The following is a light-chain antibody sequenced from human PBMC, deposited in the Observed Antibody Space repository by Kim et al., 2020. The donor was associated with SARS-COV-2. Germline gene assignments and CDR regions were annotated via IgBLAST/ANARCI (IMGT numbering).Light chain of an antibody. CDR3: QTWGTGIRV. V-gene: IGLV4-69*01. CDR1: SGNSSYA. J-gene: IGLJ1*01. Sequence: ASVKLTCTLDSGNSSYAIAWHQQQPEKGPRYLMKLNSDGSHSKGDGILYRFSGSSSGAERYLTISSLQSEDEADYYCQTWGTGIRVFGTGTKVTVL. CDR2: LNSDGSH.